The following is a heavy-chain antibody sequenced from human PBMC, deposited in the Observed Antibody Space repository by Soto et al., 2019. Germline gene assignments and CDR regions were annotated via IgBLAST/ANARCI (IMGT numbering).Heavy chain of an antibody. J-gene: IGHJ4*02. Sequence: GGSLRLSCAASGFTVSSKYMTWVRQAPGKGLEWVSLIQSGGTTYYADSVKGRFTISRDNSKNTLYLQMNSLRAEDTAVYYCAKGREGHYYDSSGYGNFDYWGQGTLVTVSS. V-gene: IGHV3-66*01. CDR2: IQSGGTT. D-gene: IGHD3-22*01. CDR1: GFTVSSKY. CDR3: AKGREGHYYDSSGYGNFDY.